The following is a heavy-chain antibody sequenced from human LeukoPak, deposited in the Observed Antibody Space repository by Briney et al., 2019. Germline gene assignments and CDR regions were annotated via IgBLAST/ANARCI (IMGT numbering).Heavy chain of an antibody. J-gene: IGHJ4*02. CDR3: ARGPSPDYYDSSGYYYFDY. CDR1: GGSISSGSYY. V-gene: IGHV4-61*02. Sequence: PSQTLSLPCTVSGGSISSGSYYWSWIRQPAGKGLEWIGRIYTSGSTNYNPSLKSRVTISVDTSKNQFSLKLSSVTAADTAVYYCARGPSPDYYDSSGYYYFDYWGQGTLVTVSS. D-gene: IGHD3-22*01. CDR2: IYTSGST.